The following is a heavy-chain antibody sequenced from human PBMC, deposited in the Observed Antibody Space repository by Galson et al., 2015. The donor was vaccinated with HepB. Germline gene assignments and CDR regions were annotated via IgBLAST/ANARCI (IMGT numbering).Heavy chain of an antibody. CDR2: ISSNGGST. Sequence: SLRLSCAASGFTFSSYAMHWVRQAPGKGLEYVSAISSNGGSTYYADSVKGRFTISRDNSKSTLHFQMSSLRADDTAVYYCVKDRDARVVRGVGRVFDIWGQETTVTVSS. V-gene: IGHV3-64D*06. CDR3: VKDRDARVVRGVGRVFDI. D-gene: IGHD3-10*01. J-gene: IGHJ3*02. CDR1: GFTFSSYA.